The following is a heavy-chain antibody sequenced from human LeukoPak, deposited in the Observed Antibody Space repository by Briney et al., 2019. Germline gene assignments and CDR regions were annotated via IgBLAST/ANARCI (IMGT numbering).Heavy chain of an antibody. V-gene: IGHV3-23*01. CDR3: AKRETSGYSPYYYDY. CDR1: GFTFSSCA. D-gene: IGHD3-22*01. Sequence: GGSLRLSCVASGFTFSSCAMSWVRQAPGKGLEWVSGVSGSGGSTYYADSVKGRFTISRDNSKNTLYLQMNSLRAEDTAIYYCAKRETSGYSPYYYDYWGQGTLVTVSS. CDR2: VSGSGGST. J-gene: IGHJ4*02.